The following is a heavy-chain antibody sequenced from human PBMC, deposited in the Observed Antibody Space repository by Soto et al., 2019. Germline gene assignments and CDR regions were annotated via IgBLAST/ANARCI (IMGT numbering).Heavy chain of an antibody. Sequence: QVQLVQSGAEVKKPESSVKVSCKTSGGTFVRHVISWVRQAPGQGPEWMGKINPLSGISKYAQKFQDRVTFTADTDSSTAYMELSSLRSDDTAVYYCATPACAATWCSSSHNLDHWGQGTLVTVSS. CDR3: ATPACAATWCSSSHNLDH. J-gene: IGHJ4*02. V-gene: IGHV1-69*09. CDR2: INPLSGIS. D-gene: IGHD2-8*02. CDR1: GGTFVRHV.